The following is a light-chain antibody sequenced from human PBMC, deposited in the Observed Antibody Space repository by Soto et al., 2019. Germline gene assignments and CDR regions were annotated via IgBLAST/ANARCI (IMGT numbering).Light chain of an antibody. CDR3: GTWDDSLSAYV. CDR1: SSHIGKNY. CDR2: EDD. Sequence: QSVFTQPPSGSAAPRQKVPISCSGGSSHIGKNYVSWYQQLPGTAPKLLIYEDDKRPSGTPDRFSGSKSGTSATLDITGLQTGDEADYYCGTWDDSLSAYVFGTGTKLTVL. V-gene: IGLV1-51*01. J-gene: IGLJ1*01.